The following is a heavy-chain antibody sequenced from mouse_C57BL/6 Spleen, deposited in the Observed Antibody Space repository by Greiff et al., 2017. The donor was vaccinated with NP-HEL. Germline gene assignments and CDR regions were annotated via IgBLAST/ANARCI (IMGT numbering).Heavy chain of an antibody. CDR3: AIYYEGWFAY. Sequence: VHVKQSGPELVKPGASVKMSCKASGYTFTDYNMHWVKQSHGKSLEWIGYINPNNGGTSYNQKFKGKATLTVNKSSSTAYMELRSLTSEDSAVYYCAIYYEGWFAYWGQGTLVTVSA. CDR1: GYTFTDYN. V-gene: IGHV1-22*01. J-gene: IGHJ3*01. D-gene: IGHD2-4*01. CDR2: INPNNGGT.